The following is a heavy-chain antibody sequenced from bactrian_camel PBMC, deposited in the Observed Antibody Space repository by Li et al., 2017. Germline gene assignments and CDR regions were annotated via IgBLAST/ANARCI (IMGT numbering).Heavy chain of an antibody. V-gene: IGHV3S35*01. J-gene: IGHJ4*01. D-gene: IGHD2*01. CDR2: IYAGGGST. Sequence: VQLVESGGGLVQPGGSLRLSCAASGFAFSSYTMSWVRQAPGKGLEWVSNIYAGGGSTSYADSVKGRFTISRDSAKNMLFLQMNSLKIEDTAVYYCVSDPWGFGCGTYWGQGTQVTVS. CDR3: VSDPWGFGCGTY. CDR1: GFAFSSYT.